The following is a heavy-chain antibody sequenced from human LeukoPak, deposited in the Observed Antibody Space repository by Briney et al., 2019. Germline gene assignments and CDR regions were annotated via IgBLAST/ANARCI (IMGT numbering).Heavy chain of an antibody. J-gene: IGHJ4*02. V-gene: IGHV3-48*01. D-gene: IGHD6-19*01. CDR3: ASSYGSDWYSRWIDY. CDR1: GFTFSSYD. CDR2: ISSRGTTM. Sequence: PGGSLRLSCAASGFTFSSYDMNWVRQAPGKGPEWVSYISSRGTTMYYADSVKGRFTISRDNAKKSLDLQMNSLRAEDTAVYYCASSYGSDWYSRWIDYWGQGTLVTVSS.